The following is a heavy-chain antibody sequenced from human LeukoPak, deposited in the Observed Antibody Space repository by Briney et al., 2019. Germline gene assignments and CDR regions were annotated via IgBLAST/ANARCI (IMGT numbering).Heavy chain of an antibody. V-gene: IGHV3-23*01. D-gene: IGHD3-10*01. CDR2: ISGSGGST. Sequence: PGGSLRLSCAASGFTFSSYAMSWVRQAPGKGLEWVSAISGSGGSTYYADSVKGRFTISRDNSKNTLYLQMNSLRAEDTAVYYCARDPERTYYYGSGSSSSHNWFDPWGQGTLVTVSS. CDR1: GFTFSSYA. J-gene: IGHJ5*02. CDR3: ARDPERTYYYGSGSSSSHNWFDP.